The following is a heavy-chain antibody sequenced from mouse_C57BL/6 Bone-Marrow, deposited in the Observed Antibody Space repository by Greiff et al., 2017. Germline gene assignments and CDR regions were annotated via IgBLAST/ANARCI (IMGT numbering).Heavy chain of an antibody. CDR3: ERENYGSSDAWFAY. V-gene: IGHV3-6*01. CDR1: GYSITSGYY. CDR2: ISYDGSN. J-gene: IGHJ3*01. Sequence: DVHLVESGPGLVKPSQSLYLSCTASGYSITSGYYWYWIRPFPGNLREWMGFISYDGSNNYNPSLKNRISITRDTSKNQFFLKLKTVTTEDTAIYYCERENYGSSDAWFAYWGQGTLVTVSA. D-gene: IGHD1-1*01.